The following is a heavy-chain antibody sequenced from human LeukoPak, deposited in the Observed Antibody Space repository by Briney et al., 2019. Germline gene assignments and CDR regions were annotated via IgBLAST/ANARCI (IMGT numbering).Heavy chain of an antibody. V-gene: IGHV3-49*03. CDR1: GFTFGDYA. Sequence: GGSLRLSCTASGFTFGDYAMSWFRQAPGKGLEWVGFIRSKASGGTTEYAASVKGRFTISRDDSKSIAYLQMNSLKTEDTAVYYCTRKTYYYGSGSYTFDYWGQGTLVTVSS. D-gene: IGHD3-10*01. CDR2: IRSKASGGTT. CDR3: TRKTYYYGSGSYTFDY. J-gene: IGHJ4*02.